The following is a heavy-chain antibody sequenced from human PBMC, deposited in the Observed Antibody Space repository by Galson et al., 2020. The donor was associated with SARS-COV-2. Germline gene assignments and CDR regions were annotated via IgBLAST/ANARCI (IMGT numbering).Heavy chain of an antibody. CDR1: GFTFFSYA. CDR3: AKSGPWLAGTMVAFAI. V-gene: IGHV3-30*18. J-gene: IGHJ3*02. CDR2: ISYDGSDK. Sequence: GGSLRLSCAASGFTFFSYAINWVRQAPGKGLEWVAVISYDGSDKYYGDSVKGRFTISRDNSRNTLYLQVNSLRPEDTAVYYCAKSGPWLAGTMVAFAILGKGTMVTGS. D-gene: IGHD2-8*01.